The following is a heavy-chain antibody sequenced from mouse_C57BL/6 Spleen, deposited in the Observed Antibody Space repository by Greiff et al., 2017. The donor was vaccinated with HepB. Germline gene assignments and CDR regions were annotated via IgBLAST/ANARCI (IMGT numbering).Heavy chain of an antibody. V-gene: IGHV1-66*01. J-gene: IGHJ2*01. CDR1: GYSFTSYY. CDR3: AIGTTVGFFDY. Sequence: QVHVKQSGPELVKPGASVKISCKASGYSFTSYYIHWVKQRPGQGLEWIGWIYPGSGNTKYNEKFKGKATLTADTSSSTAYMQLSSLTSEDSAVYYCAIGTTVGFFDYWGQGTTLTVSS. D-gene: IGHD1-1*01. CDR2: IYPGSGNT.